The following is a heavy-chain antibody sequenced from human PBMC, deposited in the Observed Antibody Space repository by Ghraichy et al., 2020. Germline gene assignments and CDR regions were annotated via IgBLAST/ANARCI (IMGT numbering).Heavy chain of an antibody. J-gene: IGHJ5*02. CDR1: GFSCSLYW. CDR3: ATVGGSCTGGACYLLRFDP. V-gene: IGHV3-7*01. CDR2: IKQDGSEE. D-gene: IGHD2-8*02. Sequence: GGSLRLSCAASGFSCSLYWMSWVRQAPGKGLEWVANIKQDGSEEDYVDSVKGRFTISRDNAENSLYLQMNSLRDEDTAVYYCATVGGSCTGGACYLLRFDPRGQGTLVTVSS.